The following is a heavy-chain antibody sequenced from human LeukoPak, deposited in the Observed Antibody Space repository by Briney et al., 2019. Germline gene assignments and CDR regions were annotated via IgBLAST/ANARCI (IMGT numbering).Heavy chain of an antibody. Sequence: GESLKISCQGSGYSFTTYWVNWVRQMPGKGLEWMGRIDPSDSYTIYSPSFQGHVTISADKSISTVSLQWSSLKATDTAMYFCACQSHSYYYGMGVWGQGTTVTVSS. CDR3: ACQSHSYYYGMGV. CDR1: GYSFTTYW. J-gene: IGHJ6*02. V-gene: IGHV5-10-1*01. CDR2: IDPSDSYT.